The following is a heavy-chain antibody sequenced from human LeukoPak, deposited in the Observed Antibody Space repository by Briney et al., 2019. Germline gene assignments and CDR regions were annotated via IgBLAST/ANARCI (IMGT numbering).Heavy chain of an antibody. D-gene: IGHD6-13*01. V-gene: IGHV3-9*01. CDR2: ISWNSGSI. Sequence: GGSLRLSCAASGFTFDDYAMHWVRQAPGKGLEWVSGISWNSGSIGYADSVKGRFTISRDNAKNSLYLQMNSLRAEDTALYYCAKSIAAAVDGYDAFDIWGQGTMVTVSS. CDR1: GFTFDDYA. CDR3: AKSIAAAVDGYDAFDI. J-gene: IGHJ3*02.